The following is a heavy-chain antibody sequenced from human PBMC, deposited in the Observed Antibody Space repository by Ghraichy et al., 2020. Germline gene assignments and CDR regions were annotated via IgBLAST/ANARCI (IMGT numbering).Heavy chain of an antibody. CDR2: IYHSGIT. Sequence: SQTLSLTCTVSGYSISSGYYWGWIRQPPGKGLEWIGSIYHSGITYYNPSLKSRVTISVDSSKNQLSLKLSSVTAADTAVYYCAREGYIVGAFDYWGQGTLVTVAS. D-gene: IGHD1-26*01. CDR3: AREGYIVGAFDY. CDR1: GYSISSGYY. J-gene: IGHJ4*02. V-gene: IGHV4-38-2*02.